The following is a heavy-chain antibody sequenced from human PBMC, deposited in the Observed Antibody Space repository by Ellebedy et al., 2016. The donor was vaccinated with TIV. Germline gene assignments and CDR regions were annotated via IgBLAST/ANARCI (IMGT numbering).Heavy chain of an antibody. CDR1: GFTFSSYW. J-gene: IGHJ4*02. CDR2: IKQDGSEK. D-gene: IGHD4-17*01. Sequence: GESLKISCAASGFTFSSYWMSWVRQAPGKGLEWVANIKQDGSEKYYVDSVKGRFTIARDNAQNSLYLQMISLRAEDTAVYYCARDAHDFGDYWGQGTLVTVSS. V-gene: IGHV3-7*01. CDR3: ARDAHDFGDY.